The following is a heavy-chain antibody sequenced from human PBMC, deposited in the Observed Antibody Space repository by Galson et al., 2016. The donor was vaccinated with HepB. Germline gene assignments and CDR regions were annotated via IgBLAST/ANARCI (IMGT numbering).Heavy chain of an antibody. CDR2: IRSKTNSYAT. Sequence: SLRLSCAASGFNFSGSAMNWVRQASGKGLEWVGHIRSKTNSYATAFAASVKGRLTISRDDSKNTAYLQMNSLQTEDTAVYYCTSIQGYCSGGTCYPNVDYWGQGTLVTVSS. CDR3: TSIQGYCSGGTCYPNVDY. CDR1: GFNFSGSA. J-gene: IGHJ4*02. D-gene: IGHD2-15*01. V-gene: IGHV3-73*01.